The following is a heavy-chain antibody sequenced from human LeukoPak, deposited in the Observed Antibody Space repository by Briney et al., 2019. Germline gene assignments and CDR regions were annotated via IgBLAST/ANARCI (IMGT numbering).Heavy chain of an antibody. V-gene: IGHV3-21*01. D-gene: IGHD5-12*01. CDR1: GFTFSSYS. CDR2: TSSSSSYI. J-gene: IGHJ4*02. CDR3: ARSLDSGYDYLPEYFDY. Sequence: GGSLRLSCAASGFTFSSYSMNWVRQAPGKGLEWVSSTSSSSSYIYYADSVKGRFTISRDNAKNSLYLQMNSLRAEDTAVYYCARSLDSGYDYLPEYFDYWGQGTLVTVSS.